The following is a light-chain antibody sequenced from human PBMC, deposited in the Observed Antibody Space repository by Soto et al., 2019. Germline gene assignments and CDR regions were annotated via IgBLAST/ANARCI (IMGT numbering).Light chain of an antibody. V-gene: IGLV2-14*03. Sequence: QSVLAQPASVSGSPGHSITISCTGTSSDVGAYDFVSWYQQHPDKAPKLMIYEVSNRPSGVSYRFSGSKSVNTATLTISGLQAEDEADYYCSSYTTSSTRVFGTGTKVTVL. CDR2: EVS. J-gene: IGLJ1*01. CDR3: SSYTTSSTRV. CDR1: SSDVGAYDF.